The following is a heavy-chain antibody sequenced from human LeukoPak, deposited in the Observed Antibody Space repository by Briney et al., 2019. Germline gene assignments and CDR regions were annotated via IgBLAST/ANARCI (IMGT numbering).Heavy chain of an antibody. Sequence: GESLKISCKGSGYSFTSYWIGWVRQMPGKGLEWMGIIYPGDSDTRYSPSFQGQVTISADKSISTTYLQWSSLQASDTAMYYCASGEVLLWCGEFLHPDYWGQGTLVTVSS. V-gene: IGHV5-51*01. D-gene: IGHD3-10*01. CDR2: IYPGDSDT. CDR3: ASGEVLLWCGEFLHPDY. J-gene: IGHJ4*02. CDR1: GYSFTSYW.